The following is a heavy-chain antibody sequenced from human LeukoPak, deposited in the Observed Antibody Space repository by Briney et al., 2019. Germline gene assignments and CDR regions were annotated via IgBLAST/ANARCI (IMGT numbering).Heavy chain of an antibody. V-gene: IGHV3-53*01. J-gene: IGHJ4*02. D-gene: IGHD2-15*01. CDR2: IYSGGST. CDR1: GFTVSNNY. Sequence: PGGSLRLSCVVSGFTVSNNYMSWVRQAPRKGLEWVSLIYSGGSTYYADSVKGRFTISRDNSKNTVYLQMNSLRAEDTAMYYCARTYSSSEWGQGTLVTVSS. CDR3: ARTYSSSE.